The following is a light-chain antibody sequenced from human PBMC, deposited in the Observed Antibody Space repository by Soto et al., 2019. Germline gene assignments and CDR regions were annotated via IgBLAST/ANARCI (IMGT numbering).Light chain of an antibody. Sequence: QSVLTQPPSASGTPGQRVTISCSGSSSNIGTNTVIWYQQLPGAAPKLLIYSDNQRPSVVPDRFAGYTSGTSASLAISGLQSEDEADYYCAAWDVSLVVFGGGTKLTVL. CDR1: SSNIGTNT. CDR3: AAWDVSLVV. CDR2: SDN. J-gene: IGLJ2*01. V-gene: IGLV1-44*01.